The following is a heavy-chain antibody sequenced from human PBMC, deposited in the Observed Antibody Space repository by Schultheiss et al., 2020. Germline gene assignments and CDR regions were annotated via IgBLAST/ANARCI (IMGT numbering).Heavy chain of an antibody. CDR3: ARELLQRAPWFDP. D-gene: IGHD4-11*01. CDR2: IYHSGST. Sequence: SETLSLTCAVSGGSISSSNWWSWVRQPPGKGLEWIGEIYHSGSTNYNPSLKSRVTISVDTSKNQFSLKLSSVTAADTAVYYCARELLQRAPWFDPWGQGTLVTVSS. V-gene: IGHV4-4*02. CDR1: GGSISSSNW. J-gene: IGHJ5*02.